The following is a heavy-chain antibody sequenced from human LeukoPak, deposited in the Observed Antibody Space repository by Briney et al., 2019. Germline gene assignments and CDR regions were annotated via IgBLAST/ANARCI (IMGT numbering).Heavy chain of an antibody. Sequence: ASVTVSCKASGYTFTGYYMHWVRQAPGQGLEWMGWVNPNSGGTNYAQKFQGRVTMTRDTSISTAYMELSRLRSDDTAVYYCARGWQQWLDNNWFDPWGQGTLVTVSS. CDR3: ARGWQQWLDNNWFDP. CDR2: VNPNSGGT. CDR1: GYTFTGYY. V-gene: IGHV1-2*02. J-gene: IGHJ5*02. D-gene: IGHD6-19*01.